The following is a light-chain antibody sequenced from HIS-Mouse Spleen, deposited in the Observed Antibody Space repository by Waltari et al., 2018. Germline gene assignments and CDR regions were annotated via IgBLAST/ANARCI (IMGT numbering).Light chain of an antibody. CDR3: QQSYSTPMYT. CDR2: AAS. CDR1: QSISSY. J-gene: IGKJ2*01. Sequence: DIQMTQSPSSLSASVGDRVTITCRASQSISSYLNWYQQKPGKAHKLLIYAASSLQSGVPSRFSGSGSGTDFTLTISSLQPEDFATYYCQQSYSTPMYTFGQGTKLEIK. V-gene: IGKV1-39*01.